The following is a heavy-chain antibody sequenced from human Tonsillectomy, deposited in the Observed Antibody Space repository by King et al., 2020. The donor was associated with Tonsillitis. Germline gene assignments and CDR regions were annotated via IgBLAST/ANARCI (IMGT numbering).Heavy chain of an antibody. CDR3: ARESGGVTGTDFYYCYYGMDV. CDR1: GFTFSSYW. Sequence: VQLVESGGGLVQPGGSLRLSCAASGFTFSSYWMSWVRQAPGKGLEWVANIKQDGSEKYYVDSVKGRFTISRDNAKNSLYLQMNSLRAEDTAVYYCARESGGVTGTDFYYCYYGMDVWGQGTTVTVSS. D-gene: IGHD1-20*01. J-gene: IGHJ6*02. CDR2: IKQDGSEK. V-gene: IGHV3-7*01.